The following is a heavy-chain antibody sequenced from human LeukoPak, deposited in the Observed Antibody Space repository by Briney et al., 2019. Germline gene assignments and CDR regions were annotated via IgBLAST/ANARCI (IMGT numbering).Heavy chain of an antibody. Sequence: SETLSLTCTVSGGSINSYYWSWIRQPPGKGLEWIGYIYYSGSTNYNPSLKSRVTISVDTSKNQFSLRLSSVTAADTAVYYCARAYGSGSLDAFDIWGQGTMVTVSS. CDR1: GGSINSYY. V-gene: IGHV4-59*08. CDR3: ARAYGSGSLDAFDI. D-gene: IGHD3-10*01. CDR2: IYYSGST. J-gene: IGHJ3*02.